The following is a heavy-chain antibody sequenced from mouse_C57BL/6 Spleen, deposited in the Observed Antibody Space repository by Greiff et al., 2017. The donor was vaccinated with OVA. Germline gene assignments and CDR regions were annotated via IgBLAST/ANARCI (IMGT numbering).Heavy chain of an antibody. V-gene: IGHV1-19*01. CDR3: ARNYDYVPFAY. CDR1: GYTFTDSY. D-gene: IGHD2-4*01. Sequence: EVQLQQSGPVLVKPGASVKMSCKASGYTFTDSYMNWVKQSHGKSLEWIGVINPYNGGTSYNQKFKGKATLTVDKSSSTAYMELNSLTSEDSAVYYCARNYDYVPFAYWGQGTLVTVSA. J-gene: IGHJ3*01. CDR2: INPYNGGT.